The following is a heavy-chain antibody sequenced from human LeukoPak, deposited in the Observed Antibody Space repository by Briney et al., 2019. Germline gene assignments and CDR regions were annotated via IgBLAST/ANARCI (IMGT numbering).Heavy chain of an antibody. Sequence: GGSLRLSCVASGLSFINYAMTWVRQAPGKGLEWVSSINSGSAGSTSYADPVRGRFTISRDNSKNTLYLQMNNLRADDTAIYFCVGVRYNYGLSAYWGQGTLVIVSS. V-gene: IGHV3-23*01. CDR1: GLSFINYA. CDR3: VGVRYNYGLSAY. D-gene: IGHD5-18*01. CDR2: INSGSAGST. J-gene: IGHJ4*02.